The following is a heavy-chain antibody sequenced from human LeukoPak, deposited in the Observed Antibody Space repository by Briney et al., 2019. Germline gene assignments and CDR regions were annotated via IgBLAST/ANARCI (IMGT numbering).Heavy chain of an antibody. Sequence: ASVKVSCKASGYTFTNYGVSWVRQAPGQGLEWMGWVSGYNGYTNYTQKFQFRVTMTTDTSTSTAYMELRSLRSDDTAVYYCASQDYGDARAFDYWGQGTLVTVSS. CDR1: GYTFTNYG. CDR3: ASQDYGDARAFDY. CDR2: VSGYNGYT. D-gene: IGHD4-17*01. J-gene: IGHJ4*02. V-gene: IGHV1-18*01.